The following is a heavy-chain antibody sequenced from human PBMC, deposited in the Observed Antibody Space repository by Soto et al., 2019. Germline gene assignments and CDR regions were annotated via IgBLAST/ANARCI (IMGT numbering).Heavy chain of an antibody. J-gene: IGHJ4*02. V-gene: IGHV3-74*01. CDR1: GFTLNSYW. CDR2: ITSDGSTT. Sequence: EVQLVESGGGLVQPGGSLRLSCAASGFTLNSYWMHWVRQAPGKGLVWVSRITSDGSTTSYVDSVKGRFTISRDNANTTLYLQMNSLRAEDTAVYYGARDCPDWGRGAMDTVSS. CDR3: ARDCPD.